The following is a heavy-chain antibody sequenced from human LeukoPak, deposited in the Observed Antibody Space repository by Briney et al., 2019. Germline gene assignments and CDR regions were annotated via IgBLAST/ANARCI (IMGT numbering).Heavy chain of an antibody. CDR2: INTNTGNP. V-gene: IGHV7-4-1*04. CDR3: ARLGTPTFYYYMDV. CDR1: GYTLTELS. Sequence: ASVKVSCKVSGYTLTELSMHWVRQAPGQGLEWMGWINTNTGNPTYAQGFTGRFVFSLDTSVSMAYLQISSLKAEDTAVYYCARLGTPTFYYYMDVWGKGTTVTVSS. D-gene: IGHD1-14*01. J-gene: IGHJ6*03.